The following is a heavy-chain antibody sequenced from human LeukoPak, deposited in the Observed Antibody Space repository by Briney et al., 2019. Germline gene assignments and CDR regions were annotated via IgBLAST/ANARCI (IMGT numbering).Heavy chain of an antibody. CDR2: IIPIFGTA. CDR3: ARGGIVGASVFDY. J-gene: IGHJ4*02. CDR1: GGTFSSYA. Sequence: ASVKVSCKASGGTFSSYAISWVRQAPGQGLEWVGGIIPIFGTANYAQEFQGRVTITADESTSTAYMELSSLRSEDTAVYYCARGGIVGASVFDYWGQGTLVTVSS. D-gene: IGHD1-26*01. V-gene: IGHV1-69*13.